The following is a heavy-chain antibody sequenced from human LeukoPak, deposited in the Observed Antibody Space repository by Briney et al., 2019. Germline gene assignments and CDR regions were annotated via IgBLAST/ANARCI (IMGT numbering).Heavy chain of an antibody. D-gene: IGHD3-10*01. J-gene: IGHJ6*03. CDR2: MNPNSGNT. Sequence: EASVKVSCKASGYTFTSYDINWVRQATGQGLEWMGWMNPNSGNTGYAQKFQGRVTMTRNTSISTAYMELSSLRSEDTAVYYCARTGGFGESLLYYYYYYMDVWGKGTTVTISS. CDR1: GYTFTSYD. V-gene: IGHV1-8*01. CDR3: ARTGGFGESLLYYYYYYMDV.